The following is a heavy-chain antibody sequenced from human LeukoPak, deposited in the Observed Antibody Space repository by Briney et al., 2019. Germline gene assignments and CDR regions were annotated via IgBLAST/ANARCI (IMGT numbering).Heavy chain of an antibody. CDR1: GGSISSSSYY. D-gene: IGHD6-6*01. CDR2: IYYSGST. V-gene: IGHV4-39*01. J-gene: IGHJ4*02. Sequence: TSETLSLTCTVSGGSISSSSYYWGWIRQPPGKGLEWIGSIYYSGSTYYNPSLKSRVTISVDTSKNQFSLKVSSVTAADTAVYYCARGEYNSSSSYFDYWGQGTLVTVSS. CDR3: ARGEYNSSSSYFDY.